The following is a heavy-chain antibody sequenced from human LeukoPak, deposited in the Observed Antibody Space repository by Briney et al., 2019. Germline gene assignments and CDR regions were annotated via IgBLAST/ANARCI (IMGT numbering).Heavy chain of an antibody. V-gene: IGHV3-23*01. CDR1: GFIFGTYT. D-gene: IGHD1-1*01. J-gene: IGHJ4*02. CDR3: AKGLERESRLDS. CDR2: IRHSDGST. Sequence: PGGSLRLSCAASGFIFGTYTMYWVRQAPGKGLEWVSGIRHSDGSTYYADSVTGRFTISSDISKDTLYLQMNSLRAEDTALYYCAKGLERESRLDSWGQGTLVTVSS.